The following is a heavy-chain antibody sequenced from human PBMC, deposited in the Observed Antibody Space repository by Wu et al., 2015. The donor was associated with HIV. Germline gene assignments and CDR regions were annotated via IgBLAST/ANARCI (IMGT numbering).Heavy chain of an antibody. Sequence: QVQLLQSGAEVKNPGSSVRVSCKASGATFTSYALSWVRQAPGQGLEWMGRLIPMYGTANYAQKFQGRVTITADESTSTAYMELSSLRSEDTAVYYCARDPRSEAMLGYYYYGMDVWGQGTTVTVSS. CDR3: ARDPRSEAMLGYYYYGMDV. CDR1: GATFTSYA. D-gene: IGHD3-10*02. V-gene: IGHV1-69*13. J-gene: IGHJ6*02. CDR2: LIPMYGTA.